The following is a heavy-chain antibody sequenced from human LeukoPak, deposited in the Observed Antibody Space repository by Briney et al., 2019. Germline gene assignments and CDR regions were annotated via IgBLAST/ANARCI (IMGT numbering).Heavy chain of an antibody. Sequence: ASVKVSCKASGYTFTSYYMHWVRQAPGQGLEWMGIINPSGGSTSYAQKFQGRVTMTRDMSTSTVYMELSSLRSEDTAVYYCARDSEYNWNDFAFDIWGQGTMVTVSS. CDR1: GYTFTSYY. D-gene: IGHD1-20*01. CDR3: ARDSEYNWNDFAFDI. CDR2: INPSGGST. J-gene: IGHJ3*02. V-gene: IGHV1-46*01.